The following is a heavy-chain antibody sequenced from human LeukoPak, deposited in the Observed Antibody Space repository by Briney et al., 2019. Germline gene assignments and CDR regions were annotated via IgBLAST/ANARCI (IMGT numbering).Heavy chain of an antibody. V-gene: IGHV1-69*05. CDR3: ARDSHDFWSGFDY. CDR2: IIPIFGTA. D-gene: IGHD3-3*01. Sequence: GAPVKVSCKASGYTFTSSDINWVRQAPGQGLEWMGGIIPIFGTANYAQKFQGGVTITTDESTSTAYMELSSLRSEDTAVYYCARDSHDFWSGFDYWGQGTLVTVSS. CDR1: GYTFTSSD. J-gene: IGHJ4*02.